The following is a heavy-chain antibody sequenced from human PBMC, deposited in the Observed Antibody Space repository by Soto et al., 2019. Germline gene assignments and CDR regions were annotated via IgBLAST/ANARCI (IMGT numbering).Heavy chain of an antibody. CDR2: ISGSGIDI. CDR3: AREGVTNYPDYSFDL. V-gene: IGHV3-21*01. CDR1: GFAFYYYN. J-gene: IGHJ4*01. D-gene: IGHD4-4*01. Sequence: PGGSLRLSCAASGFAFYYYNMNWVRQAPGRGLEWVSSISGSGIDIHFTDSVKGRFTISRDNAKTSLYLQMDSLRPEDTAIYYCAREGVTNYPDYSFDLWGHGALVTVST.